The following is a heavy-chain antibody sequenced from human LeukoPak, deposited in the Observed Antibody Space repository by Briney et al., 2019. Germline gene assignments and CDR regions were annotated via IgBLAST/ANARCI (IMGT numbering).Heavy chain of an antibody. Sequence: GGSLRLSCAASGFTVSSNYMSWVRQAPGKGLEWVSVIYSGGSTYYADSVKGRFTISRDNSKNTLYLQMNSLRAEDTAVYYCAKDLLSGVSDYWGQGTLVTVSS. CDR2: IYSGGST. CDR1: GFTVSSNY. V-gene: IGHV3-53*05. J-gene: IGHJ4*02. CDR3: AKDLLSGVSDY. D-gene: IGHD3-10*01.